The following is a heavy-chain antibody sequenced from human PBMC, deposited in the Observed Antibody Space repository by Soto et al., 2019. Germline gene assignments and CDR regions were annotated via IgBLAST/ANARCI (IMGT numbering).Heavy chain of an antibody. CDR2: IRNDGGSM. CDR3: VRGRYTMSDFWSAVSSD. D-gene: IGHD3-3*01. CDR1: GCTFSSSP. V-gene: IGHV3-23*04. Sequence: EVQLVQSGGGWVQPGGSLRLSCAASGCTFSSSPMSWVRQVPGKGLEWISAIRNDGGSMYYVDSVKGRFTISRDNSKSTSTLRMKNLRAEDTATYYCVRGRYTMSDFWSAVSSDGGQGAQVIVSS. J-gene: IGHJ4*02.